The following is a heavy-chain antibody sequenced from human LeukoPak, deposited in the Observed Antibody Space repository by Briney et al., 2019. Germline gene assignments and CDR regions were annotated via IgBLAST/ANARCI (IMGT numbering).Heavy chain of an antibody. V-gene: IGHV4-39*07. Sequence: SETLSLTCTVSGGSISSSSYYWGWIRQPPGKGLEWIGSIYYSGSTYYNPSLKSRVTISVDTSKNQFSLKLSSVTAADTAVYYCARDSSGYYTSWGQGTLVTVSS. CDR2: IYYSGST. CDR3: ARDSSGYYTS. D-gene: IGHD3-22*01. CDR1: GGSISSSSYY. J-gene: IGHJ4*02.